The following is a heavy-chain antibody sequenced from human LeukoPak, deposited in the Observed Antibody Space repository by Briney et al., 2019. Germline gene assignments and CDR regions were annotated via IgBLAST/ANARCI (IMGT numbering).Heavy chain of an antibody. J-gene: IGHJ1*01. D-gene: IGHD4-17*01. CDR2: ISSSSSTI. Sequence: GGSLRLSCAASGFTFSSYSMNWVRQAPGKGLEWVSYISSSSSTIYYADSVKGRFTISRDNAKNSQYLQMNSLRAEDTAVYYCARDYGRYAAEYFQHWGQGTLVTVSS. CDR1: GFTFSSYS. V-gene: IGHV3-48*01. CDR3: ARDYGRYAAEYFQH.